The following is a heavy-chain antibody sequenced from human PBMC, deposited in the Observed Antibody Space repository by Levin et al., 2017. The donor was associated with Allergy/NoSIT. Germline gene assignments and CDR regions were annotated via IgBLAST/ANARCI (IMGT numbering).Heavy chain of an antibody. CDR2: IYRSGDT. CDR3: ATVEGLFCSGVSCSYSFHY. J-gene: IGHJ4*02. Sequence: ASQTLSLPCAVSGGSIRTANWWSWIRQPPGKGLEWIGEIYRSGDTNHNPSLRSRVTMSVDKSKNHFSLKLSSVTAADTAVYYCATVEGLFCSGVSCSYSFHYWGQGALVTVSS. V-gene: IGHV4-4*02. CDR1: GGSIRTANW. D-gene: IGHD3-9*01.